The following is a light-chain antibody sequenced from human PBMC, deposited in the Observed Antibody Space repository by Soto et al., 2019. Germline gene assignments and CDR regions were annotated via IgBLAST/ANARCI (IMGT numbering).Light chain of an antibody. CDR3: SSYVGNNNLV. CDR2: EVN. CDR1: SSDVGAYNY. V-gene: IGLV2-8*01. Sequence: QSVLTQPPSASGSPGQSVTISCTGTSSDVGAYNYVSWYQQHPGKAPKLMIYEVNKRPSGVPDRFSGSKSGNTASLTVSGLQAEDEADYFCSSYVGNNNLVFGGWTKLTVL. J-gene: IGLJ2*01.